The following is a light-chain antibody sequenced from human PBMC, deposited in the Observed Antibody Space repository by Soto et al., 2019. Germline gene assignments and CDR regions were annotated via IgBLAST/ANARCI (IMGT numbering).Light chain of an antibody. Sequence: QSALTQPPSASGSPGQSVPISCTGTKSDIGVYDFVSWYQHHPGKAPRLIISEVVQRPSGVPDRFSGSKSGNTASLTVSGLQAEDEADYFCKSFAASNTHVFGSGTKLTVL. J-gene: IGLJ1*01. V-gene: IGLV2-8*01. CDR1: KSDIGVYDF. CDR3: KSFAASNTHV. CDR2: EVV.